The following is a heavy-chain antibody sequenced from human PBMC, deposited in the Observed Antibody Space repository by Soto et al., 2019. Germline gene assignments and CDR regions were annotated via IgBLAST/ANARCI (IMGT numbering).Heavy chain of an antibody. Sequence: QVQLVQSGAEVRQPAFSVKVSCKTSGDTFSSYAISWVRQAPGQGLEWMGGIVPIVDTSTYAQKFQGRVTITADESTSTVYMELSSLRSDDTAVYYCVRVVAIPGYPDNWGQGTLVTVSS. V-gene: IGHV1-69*12. D-gene: IGHD5-12*01. CDR1: GDTFSSYA. CDR3: VRVVAIPGYPDN. J-gene: IGHJ4*02. CDR2: IVPIVDTS.